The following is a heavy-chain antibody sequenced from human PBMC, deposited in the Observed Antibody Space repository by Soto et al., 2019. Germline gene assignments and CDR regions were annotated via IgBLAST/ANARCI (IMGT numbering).Heavy chain of an antibody. Sequence: ASVKVSCKGFGYSFMKYGINWVRQAPGQGLEWVGWISPYSGYTHSAQKFHGRLTLTTDTAASTAYMELRILRSADTALYYCAREASVLIPPAQPSRFDSWGQGTLVTVSS. D-gene: IGHD2-8*01. CDR1: GYSFMKYG. CDR3: AREASVLIPPAQPSRFDS. V-gene: IGHV1-18*01. CDR2: ISPYSGYT. J-gene: IGHJ4*02.